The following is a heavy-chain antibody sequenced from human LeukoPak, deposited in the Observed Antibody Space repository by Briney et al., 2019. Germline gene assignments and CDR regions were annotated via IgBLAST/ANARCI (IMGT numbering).Heavy chain of an antibody. CDR2: INPSGGST. D-gene: IGHD3-22*01. J-gene: IGHJ3*02. CDR3: ARDSHGGDFITVTAVDI. Sequence: VASVKVSCKASGYTFTSYYMHWVRQAPGQGLEWMGIINPSGGSTSYAQKFQGRVTMTRDTPTSTVYMELSSLRSEDTAVYYCARDSHGGDFITVTAVDIWGQGTMVTVSS. CDR1: GYTFTSYY. V-gene: IGHV1-46*01.